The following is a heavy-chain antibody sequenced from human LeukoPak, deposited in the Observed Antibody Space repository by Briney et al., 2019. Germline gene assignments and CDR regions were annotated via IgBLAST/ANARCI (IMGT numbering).Heavy chain of an antibody. CDR2: ISGSGSGGST. CDR1: GFTFSSSA. J-gene: IGHJ4*02. V-gene: IGHV3-23*01. Sequence: GGSLRLSCAASGFTFSSSAMSWVRQAPGKGLEWVSNISGSGSGGSTYYADSVKGRFTISRDNSKNTLCLQMNSLRAEDTAVYYCAKHKYTSSWYYFEYWGQGTPVTVSS. D-gene: IGHD6-13*01. CDR3: AKHKYTSSWYYFEY.